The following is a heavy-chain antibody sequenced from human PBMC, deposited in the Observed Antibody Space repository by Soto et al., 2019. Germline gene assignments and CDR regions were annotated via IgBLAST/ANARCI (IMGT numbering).Heavy chain of an antibody. V-gene: IGHV3-23*01. CDR1: GITFSNHA. J-gene: IGHJ4*02. Sequence: HPGGSLRLSCAASGITFSNHALTWVRQAPGKGLEWVSGISGSGANTHYADSVKGRFTISRDNSKNTLSLQMNSLRAEDTAVYYCARDFRDGYYFDYWGQGTLVTVSS. CDR2: ISGSGANT. CDR3: ARDFRDGYYFDY. D-gene: IGHD5-12*01.